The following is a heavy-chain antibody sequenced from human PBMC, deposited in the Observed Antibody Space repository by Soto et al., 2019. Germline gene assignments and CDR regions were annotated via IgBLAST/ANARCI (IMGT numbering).Heavy chain of an antibody. D-gene: IGHD4-17*01. CDR3: AHRQRTVYFDY. Sequence: QITLKESGPTLVKPTQTLTLTCTFSGFSLSTSGVGVGWIRQPPGKALEWRALTYWDDDKRYSPSLKSRLTLTKDTSKNQVVLTMTNMDPVDTATYYCAHRQRTVYFDYWGQGTLVTVSS. V-gene: IGHV2-5*02. J-gene: IGHJ4*02. CDR1: GFSLSTSGVG. CDR2: TYWDDDK.